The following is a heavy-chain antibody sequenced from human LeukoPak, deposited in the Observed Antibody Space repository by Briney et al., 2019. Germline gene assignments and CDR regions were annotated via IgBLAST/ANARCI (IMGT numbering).Heavy chain of an antibody. J-gene: IGHJ3*02. Sequence: SETLSLTCTVSGGSISSSSYYWGWIRQPPGKGLEWIGSIYYSGSTYYSPSLKSRVTISVDRSKNQFPLKLSSVTAADTAVYYCARGPPYDSYAFDIWGQGTMVTVSS. V-gene: IGHV4-39*06. D-gene: IGHD2-15*01. CDR1: GGSISSSSYY. CDR2: IYYSGST. CDR3: ARGPPYDSYAFDI.